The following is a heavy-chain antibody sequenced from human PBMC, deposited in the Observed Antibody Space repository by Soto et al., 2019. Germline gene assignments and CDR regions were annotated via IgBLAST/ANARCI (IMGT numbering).Heavy chain of an antibody. V-gene: IGHV3-9*01. J-gene: IGHJ4*02. D-gene: IGHD6-19*01. CDR2: ISWNSGSI. Sequence: EVQLVESGGGLVQPGRSLRLSCAASGFTFDEYAMHWVRQAPGKGLEWVSGISWNSGSIGYADSVKGRFTISRDNAKNSLYLQMNSLRAEDTALYYCAKDPDSSGWYYFDYWGQGTLVTVSS. CDR1: GFTFDEYA. CDR3: AKDPDSSGWYYFDY.